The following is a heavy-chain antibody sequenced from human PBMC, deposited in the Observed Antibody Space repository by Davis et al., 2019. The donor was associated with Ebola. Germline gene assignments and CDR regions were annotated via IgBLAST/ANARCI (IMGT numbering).Heavy chain of an antibody. CDR2: LNPHTGGT. Sequence: ASVKVSCKASGYTFTGYYIHWVRQAPGQGLEWMGWLNPHTGGTKYAQKFQGRVTMTRDTSIDTAYMDLTRLTSDDTAVYYCAKDRIDNDSSESFFDYWGQGSLVTVSS. V-gene: IGHV1-2*02. J-gene: IGHJ4*02. CDR3: AKDRIDNDSSESFFDY. CDR1: GYTFTGYY. D-gene: IGHD3-3*01.